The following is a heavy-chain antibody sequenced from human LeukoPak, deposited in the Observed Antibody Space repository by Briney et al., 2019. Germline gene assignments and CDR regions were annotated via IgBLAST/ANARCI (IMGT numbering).Heavy chain of an antibody. CDR3: ARDYATDTDMV. D-gene: IGHD5-18*01. J-gene: IGHJ4*02. CDR1: GYTFTGYY. CDR2: INPNSGGT. V-gene: IGHV1-2*02. Sequence: ASVKVSCKASGYTFTGYYMHWVRQVPGQGLEWMGWINPNSGGTKYAQKFQGRVTMTRDTSITTVYMELSSLRSDDTAVYYCARDYATDTDMVWGQGILVTVSS.